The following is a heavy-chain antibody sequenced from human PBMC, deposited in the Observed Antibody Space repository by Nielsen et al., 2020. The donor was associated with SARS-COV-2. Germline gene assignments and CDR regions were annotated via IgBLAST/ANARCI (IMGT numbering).Heavy chain of an antibody. CDR1: GGTFSSYA. CDR2: INPNSGGT. D-gene: IGHD6-19*01. CDR3: ARNSSGSKAFDY. J-gene: IGHJ4*02. Sequence: ASVKVSCKASGGTFSSYAISWVRQAPGQGLEWMGRINPNSGGTDYAQKFQGRVTMTRDTSVSTAYMELRRLTSDDTAFYYCARNSSGSKAFDYWGQGTLVTVSS. V-gene: IGHV1-2*06.